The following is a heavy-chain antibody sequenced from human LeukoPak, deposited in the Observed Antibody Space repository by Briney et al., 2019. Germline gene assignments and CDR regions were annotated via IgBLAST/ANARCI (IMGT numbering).Heavy chain of an antibody. V-gene: IGHV3-72*01. D-gene: IGHD2-2*01. Sequence: GGSLRLSCAASGFTFSDHYMDWVRQAPGKGLEWVGRIRNKANSYTTEYAASVMGRFTISRDDSKNSLYLQMNSLKTEDTAVYYCAREYGLGVPAAHHDAFDIWGQGTMVTVSS. CDR3: AREYGLGVPAAHHDAFDI. CDR2: IRNKANSYTT. CDR1: GFTFSDHY. J-gene: IGHJ3*02.